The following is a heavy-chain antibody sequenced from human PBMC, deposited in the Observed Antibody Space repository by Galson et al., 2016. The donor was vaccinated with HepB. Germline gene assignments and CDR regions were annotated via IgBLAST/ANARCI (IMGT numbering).Heavy chain of an antibody. D-gene: IGHD2-2*01. CDR1: GFALSNYG. V-gene: IGHV3-33*01. Sequence: SLRLSCAASGFALSNYGMHWVRQAPGKGLEWVAIIWYDGRNQYFLDSVKGRFTISRDNSKNTLYLQMTSLRAEDTAVYYYARDPAPYCFSSSCYYLDYWGQGALVTVSS. CDR3: ARDPAPYCFSSSCYYLDY. J-gene: IGHJ4*02. CDR2: IWYDGRNQ.